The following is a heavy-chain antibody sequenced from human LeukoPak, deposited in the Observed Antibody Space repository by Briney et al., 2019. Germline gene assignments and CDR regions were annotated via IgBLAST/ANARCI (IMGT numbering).Heavy chain of an antibody. CDR2: FDPEDGET. J-gene: IGHJ3*02. CDR1: GYTLTELS. V-gene: IGHV1-24*01. Sequence: ASVKVSCKVSGYTLTELSMHWVRQAPGKGLEWMGGFDPEDGETIYAQKFQGRVTMTEDTSTDTANMELSSLRSEDTAVYYCATDQYYYDSSGYPRALYAFDIWGQGTMVTVSS. CDR3: ATDQYYYDSSGYPRALYAFDI. D-gene: IGHD3-22*01.